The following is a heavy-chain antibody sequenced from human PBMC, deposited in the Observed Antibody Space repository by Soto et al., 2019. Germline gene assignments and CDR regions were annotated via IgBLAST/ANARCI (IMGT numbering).Heavy chain of an antibody. CDR3: ARVHSSSWYGGYFDY. D-gene: IGHD6-13*01. Sequence: QVQLVESGGGVVQPGRSLRLSCAASGFTFSSYAMHWVRQAPGKGLEWVAVISYDGSNKYYADSVKGRFTISRDNSKNTLYLQMNRLRAEDTAVYYCARVHSSSWYGGYFDYWGQGTLVTVSS. J-gene: IGHJ4*02. CDR1: GFTFSSYA. V-gene: IGHV3-30-3*01. CDR2: ISYDGSNK.